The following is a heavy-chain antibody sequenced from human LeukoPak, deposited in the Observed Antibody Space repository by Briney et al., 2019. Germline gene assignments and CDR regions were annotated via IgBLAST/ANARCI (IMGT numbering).Heavy chain of an antibody. Sequence: ASVTVSCKASGYTFTSYGISWVRQAPGQGVEWVGCISAYNGNTNYAQKLQGRVTMTTDTSTSTAYMELRSLRSDDTAVYYCARDFNDWNYVHGSAFDIWGQGTMVTVSS. V-gene: IGHV1-18*01. CDR1: GYTFTSYG. D-gene: IGHD1-7*01. CDR2: ISAYNGNT. J-gene: IGHJ3*02. CDR3: ARDFNDWNYVHGSAFDI.